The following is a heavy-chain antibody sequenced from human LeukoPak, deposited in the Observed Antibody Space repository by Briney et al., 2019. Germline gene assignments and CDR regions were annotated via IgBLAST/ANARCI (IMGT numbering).Heavy chain of an antibody. D-gene: IGHD1-26*01. Sequence: GGSLRLSCAASGFIFSTYWMTWVRQAPGKGLEWVANIKQDGSVKQYVDSVKGRFTISRDNVKNSLYLQMNSLRAEDSAVYYCSAGDVFDIWGQGTMVTVSS. CDR3: SAGDVFDI. CDR2: IKQDGSVK. J-gene: IGHJ3*02. V-gene: IGHV3-7*01. CDR1: GFIFSTYW.